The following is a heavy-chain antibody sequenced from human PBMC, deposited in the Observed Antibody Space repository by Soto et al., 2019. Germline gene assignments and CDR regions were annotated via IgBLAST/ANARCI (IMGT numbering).Heavy chain of an antibody. D-gene: IGHD6-6*01. V-gene: IGHV4-34*01. CDR1: GGSFSGYY. CDR2: INHSGST. Sequence: SETLSLTCAVYGGSFSGYYWSWIRQPPGKGLEWIGEINHSGSTNYNPSLKSRVTISVDTSKNQFSLKLSSVTAADTAVYYCARVSRSSVRWFDPWGQGTRVTVSS. CDR3: ARVSRSSVRWFDP. J-gene: IGHJ5*02.